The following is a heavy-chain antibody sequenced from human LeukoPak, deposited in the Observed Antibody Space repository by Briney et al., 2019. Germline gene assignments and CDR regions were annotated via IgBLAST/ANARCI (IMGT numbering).Heavy chain of an antibody. CDR1: GGTFSSYA. J-gene: IGHJ4*02. Sequence: SAKVSCKASGGTFSSYAISWVRQAPGQGLEWMGRIIPIFGTANYAQKFQGRVTITTDESTSTAYMELSSLRSEDTAVYYCARGRGGSYGNYFDYWGQGTLVTVSS. D-gene: IGHD1-26*01. V-gene: IGHV1-69*05. CDR3: ARGRGGSYGNYFDY. CDR2: IIPIFGTA.